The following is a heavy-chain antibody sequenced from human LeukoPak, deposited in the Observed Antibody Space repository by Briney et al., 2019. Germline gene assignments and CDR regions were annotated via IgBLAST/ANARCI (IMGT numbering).Heavy chain of an antibody. D-gene: IGHD6-13*01. Sequence: GGSLRLSCAASGFTFSIYAMSWVRQAPGKGLEWVSVISGSGGDTYYADSVKGRFTISRDNAKNSLYLQMNSLRAEDTAVYYCARASSSWYYFDYWGQGTLVTVSS. CDR2: ISGSGGDT. J-gene: IGHJ4*02. V-gene: IGHV3-23*01. CDR3: ARASSSWYYFDY. CDR1: GFTFSIYA.